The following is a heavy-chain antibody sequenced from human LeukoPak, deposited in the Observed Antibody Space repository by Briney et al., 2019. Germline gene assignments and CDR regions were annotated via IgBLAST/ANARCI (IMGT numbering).Heavy chain of an antibody. CDR2: IRSKVYGGTT. D-gene: IGHD3-22*01. CDR1: GFVFRDYA. Sequence: GGALRRSCTASGFVFRDYAMSWVRQAPGKGLEWVSFIRSKVYGGTTDYAASLKGRITVSRDDSKSIAYLQMNSLKTEDTAVYDCARSAPDRYYYDSTGYYVDFWGQGTLVTVSS. CDR3: ARSAPDRYYYDSTGYYVDF. J-gene: IGHJ4*02. V-gene: IGHV3-49*04.